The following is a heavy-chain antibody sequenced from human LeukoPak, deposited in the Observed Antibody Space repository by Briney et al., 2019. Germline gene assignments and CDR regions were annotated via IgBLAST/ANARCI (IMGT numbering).Heavy chain of an antibody. Sequence: ASVKVSCKVSGYTLTELSMHWVRQAPGKGLEWMGGFDPEDGETIYAQKFQGRVTMTEDTSTDTAYMELSSLRSEDTAVYYCATRITYCGGDRYLNWFDPWGQGTLVTVSS. D-gene: IGHD2-21*02. J-gene: IGHJ5*02. CDR2: FDPEDGET. V-gene: IGHV1-24*01. CDR1: GYTLTELS. CDR3: ATRITYCGGDRYLNWFDP.